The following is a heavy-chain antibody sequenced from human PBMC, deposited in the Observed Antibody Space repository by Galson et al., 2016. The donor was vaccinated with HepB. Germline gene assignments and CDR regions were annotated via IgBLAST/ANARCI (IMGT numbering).Heavy chain of an antibody. Sequence: SLRLSCAASGFTFSTYNMNWVRQAPGKGLEWVSSISSSSSHIYYVDSVKGRFTVSRDNAKNSLYLQMNSPTAEDTAVYYCARKGSGWHESNFDYWGQGALVTVSS. J-gene: IGHJ4*02. CDR2: ISSSSSHI. CDR3: ARKGSGWHESNFDY. CDR1: GFTFSTYN. V-gene: IGHV3-21*06. D-gene: IGHD6-19*01.